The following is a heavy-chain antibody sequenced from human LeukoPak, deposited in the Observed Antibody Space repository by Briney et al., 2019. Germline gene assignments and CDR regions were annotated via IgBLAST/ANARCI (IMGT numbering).Heavy chain of an antibody. Sequence: ASVKVSCKASGYTFTGYYMHWVRQAPGQRLEWMGWINPNSGGTNYAQKFQGRVTMTRDTSISTAYMELSRLRSDDTAVYYCARVTTRIVGATLNYWGQGTLVTVSS. CDR1: GYTFTGYY. V-gene: IGHV1-2*02. CDR2: INPNSGGT. CDR3: ARVTTRIVGATLNY. J-gene: IGHJ4*02. D-gene: IGHD1-26*01.